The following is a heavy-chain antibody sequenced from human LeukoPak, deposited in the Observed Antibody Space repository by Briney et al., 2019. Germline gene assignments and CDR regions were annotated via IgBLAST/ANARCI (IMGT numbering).Heavy chain of an antibody. V-gene: IGHV3-23*01. CDR3: AKSRRAGHYGGRYYYYYGMDV. CDR2: ISGSGGST. D-gene: IGHD4-23*01. CDR1: GFTFSSCA. Sequence: GGPLRLSCAASGFTFSSCAMSWVRQAPGKGLEWVSAISGSGGSTYYADSVKGRFTISRDNSKNTLYLQMNSLRAEDTAVYYCAKSRRAGHYGGRYYYYYGMDVWGQGTTVTVSS. J-gene: IGHJ6*02.